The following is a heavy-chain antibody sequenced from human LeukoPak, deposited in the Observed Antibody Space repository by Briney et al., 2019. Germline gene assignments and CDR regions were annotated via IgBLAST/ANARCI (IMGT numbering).Heavy chain of an antibody. CDR2: ISYDGSNK. CDR3: AKGVAGTALDAFDI. Sequence: GGSLRLSCAASGFTFSSYGMHWVRQAPGKGLEWVAVISYDGSNKYYADSVKGRFTISRDNSKNTLYLQMNSLRAEDTAVYYCAKGVAGTALDAFDIWGQGTMVTVSS. V-gene: IGHV3-30*18. D-gene: IGHD6-19*01. J-gene: IGHJ3*02. CDR1: GFTFSSYG.